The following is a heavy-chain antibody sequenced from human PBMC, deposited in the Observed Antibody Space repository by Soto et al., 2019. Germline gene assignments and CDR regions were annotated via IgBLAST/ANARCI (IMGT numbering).Heavy chain of an antibody. CDR2: TYYRSKWYN. J-gene: IGHJ4*02. CDR1: GDSVSNKSAA. Sequence: SQTLSLTCAISGDSVSNKSAAWSWIRQSPSRGLEWLGRTYYRSKWYNDYAVSVKSRISINPDTSKNQFSLQLNSVTPEDTAVYYCARDRDGINNADYWGQGTQVTVSS. D-gene: IGHD2-8*01. CDR3: ARDRDGINNADY. V-gene: IGHV6-1*01.